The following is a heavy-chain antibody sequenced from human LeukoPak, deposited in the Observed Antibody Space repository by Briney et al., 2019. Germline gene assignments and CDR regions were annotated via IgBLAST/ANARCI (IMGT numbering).Heavy chain of an antibody. Sequence: PSQTLSLTCTVSGGSISSGDYYWSWIRQPPGKGLEWIGYIYYSGSTYYNPSLKSRVTISVDTSKNQFSQKLSSVTAADTAVYYCARGVGGPGRDYFDYWGRGTLVTVSS. V-gene: IGHV4-30-4*08. J-gene: IGHJ4*02. D-gene: IGHD1-26*01. CDR3: ARGVGGPGRDYFDY. CDR2: IYYSGST. CDR1: GGSISSGDYY.